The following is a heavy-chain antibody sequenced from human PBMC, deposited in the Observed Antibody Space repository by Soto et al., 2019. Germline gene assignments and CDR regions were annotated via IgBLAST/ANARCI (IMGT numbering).Heavy chain of an antibody. Sequence: SETLSLTCSVSGGSISGSYWSWIRQSPGKGLEWLGYVYYTGSTNYSPSLRSRVSISVDTSKNEFSLRLSSVTAADTAVYFCARSVAVPGAHIDYWGQGTHVTVSS. CDR1: GGSISGSY. V-gene: IGHV4-59*01. CDR3: ARSVAVPGAHIDY. J-gene: IGHJ4*02. D-gene: IGHD6-19*01. CDR2: VYYTGST.